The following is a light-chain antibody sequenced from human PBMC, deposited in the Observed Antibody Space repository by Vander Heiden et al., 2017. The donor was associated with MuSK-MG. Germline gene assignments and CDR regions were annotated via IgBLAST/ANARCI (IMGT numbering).Light chain of an antibody. CDR3: MIWNSRAVV. CDR2: YILDSDK. Sequence: QAVLTQPSSLSASPGASASLTCTLRSGLNVGTYNIYWYQQKPGSPPRFLLRYILDSDKQRGSGVPSRFSGFKDASDSAGILLISGLQAEDDAYYYCMIWNSRAVVFGGGTKLTVL. CDR1: SGLNVGTYN. J-gene: IGLJ3*02. V-gene: IGLV5-45*03.